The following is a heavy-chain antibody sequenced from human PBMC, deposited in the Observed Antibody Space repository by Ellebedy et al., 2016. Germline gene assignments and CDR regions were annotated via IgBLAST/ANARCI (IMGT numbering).Heavy chain of an antibody. J-gene: IGHJ4*02. Sequence: GESLKISCAASGFSVSSYYMSWVRQAPGKGLEWVSIMYSGGSTYYTDSVKGRFTISRDFSKNTLFLQMNSLRAEDAALYYCARAYYGSGSSLEYWGQGALVTVSS. CDR3: ARAYYGSGSSLEY. D-gene: IGHD3-10*01. V-gene: IGHV3-53*01. CDR2: MYSGGST. CDR1: GFSVSSYY.